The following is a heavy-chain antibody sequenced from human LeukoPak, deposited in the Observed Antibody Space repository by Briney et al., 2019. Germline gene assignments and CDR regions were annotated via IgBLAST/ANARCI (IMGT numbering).Heavy chain of an antibody. Sequence: GASVKVSCTASGATFTNYAINWVRQAPGQGLEWMGRIIPLFGTTNYAPTFQGRVTITADTSTSTAYMDLSSLKSGDTATYYCARDGAFLYRYKSGLDLWGQGTLVTVSS. J-gene: IGHJ5*02. CDR3: ARDGAFLYRYKSGLDL. D-gene: IGHD3-3*01. CDR2: IIPLFGTT. V-gene: IGHV1-69*06. CDR1: GATFTNYA.